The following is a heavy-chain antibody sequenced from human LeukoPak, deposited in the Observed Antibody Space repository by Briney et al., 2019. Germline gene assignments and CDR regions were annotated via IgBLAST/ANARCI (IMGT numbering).Heavy chain of an antibody. CDR1: GYTFTSYY. V-gene: IGHV1-46*01. CDR2: INPSGGST. J-gene: IGHJ6*02. Sequence: ASVKVSCKASGYTFTSYYMHWVRQAPGQGLEWMGIINPSGGSTSYAQKFQGRVTMTRDTSTSTVYMELSSLRSEDTAVYYCARRPAAGSSLYCGMDVWGQGTTVTVSS. CDR3: ARRPAAGSSLYCGMDV. D-gene: IGHD6-13*01.